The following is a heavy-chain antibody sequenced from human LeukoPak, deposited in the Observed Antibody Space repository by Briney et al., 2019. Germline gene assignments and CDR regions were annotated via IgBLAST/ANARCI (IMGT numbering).Heavy chain of an antibody. J-gene: IGHJ3*02. V-gene: IGHV3-48*04. Sequence: GGSLRLSCAASGFTFSSYAMSWVRQAPGKGLEWGSNIGTSSTTIYYADSVKGRFTISRDNAKNSLYLQMNSLRAEDTAVYYCARGLSGTDAFDIWGQGTMVTVSS. CDR1: GFTFSSYA. CDR2: IGTSSTTI. D-gene: IGHD1-14*01. CDR3: ARGLSGTDAFDI.